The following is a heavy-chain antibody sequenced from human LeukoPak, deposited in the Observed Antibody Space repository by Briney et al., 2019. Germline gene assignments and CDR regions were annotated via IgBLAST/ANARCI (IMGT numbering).Heavy chain of an antibody. J-gene: IGHJ4*02. Sequence: GGSLRHSCAASGFTFSSYAMSWVRQAPGKGLEWVSAISGSGGSTYYADSVKGRFTISRDNSKNTLYLQMNSLRAEDTAVYYCAKAGDNSGYYRFDYWGQGTLVTVSS. D-gene: IGHD3-22*01. CDR1: GFTFSSYA. CDR2: ISGSGGST. CDR3: AKAGDNSGYYRFDY. V-gene: IGHV3-23*01.